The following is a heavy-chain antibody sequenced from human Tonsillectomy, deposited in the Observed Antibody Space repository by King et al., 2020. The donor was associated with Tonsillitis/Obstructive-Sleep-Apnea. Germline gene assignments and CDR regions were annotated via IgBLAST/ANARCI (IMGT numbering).Heavy chain of an antibody. CDR2: ITWNSGSI. CDR3: AKGRDFYYMDV. Sequence: QLVQSGGGLVQPGRSLRLSCTASGFTIDDYAMHWVRQAPGKGLEWVSGITWNSGSIGYADSVKGRFTISRDNAKNSLYLQMNSLRAEDTALYYCAKGRDFYYMDVWGKGTTVTVSS. V-gene: IGHV3-9*01. J-gene: IGHJ6*03. CDR1: GFTIDDYA.